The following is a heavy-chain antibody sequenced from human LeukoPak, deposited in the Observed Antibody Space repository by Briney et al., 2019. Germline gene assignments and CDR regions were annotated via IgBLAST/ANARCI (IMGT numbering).Heavy chain of an antibody. D-gene: IGHD3-10*01. CDR2: IHPRSGET. J-gene: IGHJ4*02. CDR1: GYSFTAFY. Sequence: ASVKVSCKASGYSFTAFYIHWARQARGQGLEWMGWIHPRSGETNYAQKFQGRVTMTRDTPISTAYMDLSSLGSDDTDVYYCARDGEYGTGSYYRGCFDYWGQGILVSVSS. CDR3: ARDGEYGTGSYYRGCFDY. V-gene: IGHV1-2*02.